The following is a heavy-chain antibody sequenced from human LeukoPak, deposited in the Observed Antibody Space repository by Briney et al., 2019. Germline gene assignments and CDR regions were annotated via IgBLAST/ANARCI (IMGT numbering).Heavy chain of an antibody. CDR2: INPSGGST. CDR3: ARDSDYGDYDGAFDI. D-gene: IGHD4-17*01. J-gene: IGHJ3*02. V-gene: IGHV1-46*01. CDR1: GYTFTSYY. Sequence: GASVTVSCTASGYTFTSYYMHWVRQAPGQGLEWVGIINPSGGSTSYAQKFQGRVTMTRDTSTSTVYMELSSLRSEDTAVYYCARDSDYGDYDGAFDIWGQGTMVTVSS.